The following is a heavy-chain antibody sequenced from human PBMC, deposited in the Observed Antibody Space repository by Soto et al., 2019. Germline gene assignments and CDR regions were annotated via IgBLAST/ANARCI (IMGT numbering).Heavy chain of an antibody. Sequence: QVQLMQSGAEVKKPGASVKVSCKASRYTFTSYGISWVRQAPGQGLEWMGWISAYNGNTYYAQKLQGRVTMTTDTSTSTAYMELRSLRSDDTAVYYCARDAVAGMTPYYYYGMDVWGQGTTVTVSS. CDR1: RYTFTSYG. CDR2: ISAYNGNT. J-gene: IGHJ6*02. V-gene: IGHV1-18*04. D-gene: IGHD6-19*01. CDR3: ARDAVAGMTPYYYYGMDV.